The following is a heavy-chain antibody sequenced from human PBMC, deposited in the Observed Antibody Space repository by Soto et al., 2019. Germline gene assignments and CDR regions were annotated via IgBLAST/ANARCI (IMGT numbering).Heavy chain of an antibody. CDR3: AKAAQYYDFWSGYFGDV. CDR1: GFTFSSDG. J-gene: IGHJ6*02. D-gene: IGHD3-3*01. CDR2: ISYDGSNK. V-gene: IGHV3-30*18. Sequence: QVQLVESGGGVVQPGRSLRLSCAASGFTFSSDGMHWVRQAPGKGLEWVAVISYDGSNKYYADAVKGRFTISRDNSQNTLYLQMNSLRAEDTAVYYCAKAAQYYDFWSGYFGDVWGQGTTVTVSS.